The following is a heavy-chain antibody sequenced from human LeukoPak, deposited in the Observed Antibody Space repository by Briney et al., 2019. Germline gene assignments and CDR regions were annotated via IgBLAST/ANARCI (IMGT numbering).Heavy chain of an antibody. CDR1: GGSISSSSYY. Sequence: SETLSLTCTVSGGSISSSSYYWGWIRQPPGKGLEWIGSIYYSGSTYYSPSLKSRVTISVDTSKNQFSLKLSSVTAADTAVYYCATLKGDYYDFWSGYHQFDYWGQGTLVTVSS. CDR2: IYYSGST. CDR3: ATLKGDYYDFWSGYHQFDY. J-gene: IGHJ4*02. V-gene: IGHV4-39*01. D-gene: IGHD3-3*01.